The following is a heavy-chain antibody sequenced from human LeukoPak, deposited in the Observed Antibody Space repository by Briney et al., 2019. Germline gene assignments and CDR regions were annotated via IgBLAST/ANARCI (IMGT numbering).Heavy chain of an antibody. D-gene: IGHD3-22*01. V-gene: IGHV3-23*01. J-gene: IGHJ3*02. CDR2: ISGSGGST. CDR3: AKDXXXWLPXXDAFDI. CDR1: GFTFSSYA. Sequence: GGSLRLSCAASGFTFSSYAMSWVRQAPGKGLEWVSAISGSGGSTYYADSVKGRFTISRDNSKNTLYLQMNSLRAEDTAVYYCAKDXXXWLPXXDAFDIWGQGTMVTV.